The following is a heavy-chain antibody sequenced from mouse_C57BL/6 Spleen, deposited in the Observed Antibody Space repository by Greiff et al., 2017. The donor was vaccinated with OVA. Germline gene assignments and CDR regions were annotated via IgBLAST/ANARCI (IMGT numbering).Heavy chain of an antibody. CDR1: GFTFTDYY. V-gene: IGHV7-3*01. D-gene: IGHD2-3*01. CDR3: AKYRGWVLRYWYFEV. CDR2: IRNKANGYTT. Sequence: EVKLVESGGGLVQPGGSLSLSCAASGFTFTDYYMSWVRQPPGKALEWLGFIRNKANGYTTEYSASVKGRFTISRDNSQSILYIQMNALRAEDSATYYCAKYRGWVLRYWYFEVWGTGTTVTVSS. J-gene: IGHJ1*03.